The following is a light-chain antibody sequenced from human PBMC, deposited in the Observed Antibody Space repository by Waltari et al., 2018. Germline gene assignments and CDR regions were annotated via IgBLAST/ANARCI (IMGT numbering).Light chain of an antibody. CDR1: KLGDKY. V-gene: IGLV3-1*01. CDR3: QAWDRGTVV. J-gene: IGLJ2*01. Sequence: SYELTQAPSLSVSPGQTASITCSGEKLGDKYASWYQQKPGQSPLLVIYQDNKRPSGIPGRIAGSNSVNTATLTIGGTQASDEGDYYCQAWDRGTVVFGGGTKLTVL. CDR2: QDN.